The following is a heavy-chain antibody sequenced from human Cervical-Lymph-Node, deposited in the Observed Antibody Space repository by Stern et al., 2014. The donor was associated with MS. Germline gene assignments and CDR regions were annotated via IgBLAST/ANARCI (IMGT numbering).Heavy chain of an antibody. D-gene: IGHD6-13*01. J-gene: IGHJ6*02. CDR1: GYTFSNYW. CDR3: ARRKYSSSYYYYFGMDV. CDR2: IFPGDSDA. V-gene: IGHV5-51*03. Sequence: VQLVESGAEVKKPGESLRISCKGSGYTFSNYWIGWGRQMPGKGLEWIGSIFPGDSDARYSPSFQGQITISADKSSNTAFLQWNSLKASDTAMYYCARRKYSSSYYYYFGMDVWGQGTTVTVSS.